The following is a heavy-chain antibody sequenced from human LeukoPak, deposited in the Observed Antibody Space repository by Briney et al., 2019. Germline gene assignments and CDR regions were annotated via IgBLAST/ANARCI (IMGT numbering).Heavy chain of an antibody. CDR1: GFAFSSYW. D-gene: IGHD3-10*02. CDR2: ISSSGSTI. V-gene: IGHV3-48*03. J-gene: IGHJ6*04. Sequence: GGSLRLSCAASGFAFSSYWMSWVRQAPGKGLEWVSYISSSGSTIYYADSVKGRFTISRDNAKNSLYLQTNSLRAEDTAVYYCAELGITMIGGVWGKGTTVTISS. CDR3: AELGITMIGGV.